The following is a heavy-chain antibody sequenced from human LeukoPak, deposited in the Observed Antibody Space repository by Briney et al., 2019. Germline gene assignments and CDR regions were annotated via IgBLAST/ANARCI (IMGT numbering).Heavy chain of an antibody. CDR1: GFTFSSYA. CDR3: ARDPIAAAYFDY. J-gene: IGHJ4*02. V-gene: IGHV3-23*01. D-gene: IGHD6-13*01. Sequence: GGSLRLSCAASGFTFSSYAMSWVRQAPGKGLEWVSVTSASGGSTYYADSVKGRFTISRDNAKNSLYLQMNSLRAEDTAVYYCARDPIAAAYFDYWGQGTLVTVSS. CDR2: TSASGGST.